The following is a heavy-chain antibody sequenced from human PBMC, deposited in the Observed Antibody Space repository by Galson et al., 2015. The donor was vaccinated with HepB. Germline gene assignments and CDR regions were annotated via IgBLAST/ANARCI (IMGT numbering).Heavy chain of an antibody. CDR2: TYYRSTWYS. Sequence: CAISGDSVSSNSGAWNWIRQSPSRGLEWLGRTYYRSTWYSGYAVFVKSRITINPDTSKNQFSLQLKSVTPEDTGVYYCASGVTGRFDYWGQGTLVTVSP. D-gene: IGHD1-20*01. CDR3: ASGVTGRFDY. J-gene: IGHJ4*02. V-gene: IGHV6-1*01. CDR1: GDSVSSNSGA.